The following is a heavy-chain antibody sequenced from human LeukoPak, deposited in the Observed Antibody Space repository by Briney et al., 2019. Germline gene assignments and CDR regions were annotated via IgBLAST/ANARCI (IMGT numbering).Heavy chain of an antibody. Sequence: ASVKVSFKASGYTFTGYYMHWVRQAPGQGLEWMGWINPNSGGTNYAQKFQGRVTMTRDTPISTGYMELSRLRSDDTAVYYCARDLGSGSYYVTDYWGQGTLVTVSS. CDR2: INPNSGGT. CDR1: GYTFTGYY. V-gene: IGHV1-2*02. J-gene: IGHJ4*02. CDR3: ARDLGSGSYYVTDY. D-gene: IGHD1-26*01.